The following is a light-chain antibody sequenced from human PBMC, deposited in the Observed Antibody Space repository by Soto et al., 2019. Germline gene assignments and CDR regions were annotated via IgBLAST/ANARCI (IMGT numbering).Light chain of an antibody. CDR2: GAS. CDR3: QQYGGPVPWT. J-gene: IGKJ1*01. Sequence: EVVLTQSPGTLSLSPGERATVSCRASQTISRNYLAWYQKKPGQAPRLLIYGASTRATGIPDRFTGSGSGTDFNLTIARLEPEDVAVYYCQQYGGPVPWTFGQGTKVEV. CDR1: QTISRNY. V-gene: IGKV3-20*01.